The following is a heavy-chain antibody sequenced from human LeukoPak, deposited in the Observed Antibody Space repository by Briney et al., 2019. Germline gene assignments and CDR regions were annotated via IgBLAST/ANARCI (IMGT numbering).Heavy chain of an antibody. J-gene: IGHJ4*02. Sequence: KPSETLSLTCTVSGGSISTYSWTWIRQPPGKGLEWVSSISSSSSYIYYADSVKGRFTISRDNAKNSLYLQMNSLRAEDTAVYYCATDYYHSSFLYYWGQGTLVTVSS. V-gene: IGHV3-21*01. CDR3: ATDYYHSSFLYY. D-gene: IGHD3-22*01. CDR1: GGSISTYS. CDR2: ISSSSSYI.